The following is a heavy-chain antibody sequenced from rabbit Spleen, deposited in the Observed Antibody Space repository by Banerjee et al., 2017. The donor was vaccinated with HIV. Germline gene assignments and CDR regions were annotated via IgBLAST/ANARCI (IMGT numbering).Heavy chain of an antibody. CDR3: ARDTGTSFSSYGMDL. Sequence: QSLEESGGDLVKPGASLTLTCTASGFSFSSTYYMCWVRQPPGKGLEWIGCIYPGSSGTTYYANWAKGRFTISKTSSTTVTLQMTSLTAADTATYFCARDTGTSFSSYGMDLWGQGTLVTVS. J-gene: IGHJ6*01. V-gene: IGHV1S40*01. D-gene: IGHD8-1*01. CDR1: GFSFSSTYY. CDR2: IYPGSSGTT.